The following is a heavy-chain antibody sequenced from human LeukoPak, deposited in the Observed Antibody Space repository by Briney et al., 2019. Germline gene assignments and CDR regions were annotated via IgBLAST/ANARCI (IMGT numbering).Heavy chain of an antibody. CDR1: GGTFATYT. CDR2: INPNSGGT. Sequence: ASVKVSCKASGGTFATYTINWVRQAPGQGLEWMGWINPNSGGTNYAQKFQGRVTMTRDTSISTAYMELSRLRSDDTAVYYCARGAQWLENLDYWGQGTLVTVSS. J-gene: IGHJ4*02. CDR3: ARGAQWLENLDY. V-gene: IGHV1-2*02. D-gene: IGHD6-19*01.